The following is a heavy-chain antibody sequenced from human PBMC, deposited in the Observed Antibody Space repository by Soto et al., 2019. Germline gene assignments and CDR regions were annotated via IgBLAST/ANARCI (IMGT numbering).Heavy chain of an antibody. Sequence: GASLKSSGKGCGYSLTTYWIAWVRQMPGKGLEWMGIIFPYDSDTRYNPSFQGQITMSADKSINTAYLRWSSLKASDTAMYYCARLSCSGGTCYSDFNYWGQGTLVTAPQ. D-gene: IGHD2-15*01. CDR2: IFPYDSDT. V-gene: IGHV5-51*01. CDR3: ARLSCSGGTCYSDFNY. J-gene: IGHJ4*02. CDR1: GYSLTTYW.